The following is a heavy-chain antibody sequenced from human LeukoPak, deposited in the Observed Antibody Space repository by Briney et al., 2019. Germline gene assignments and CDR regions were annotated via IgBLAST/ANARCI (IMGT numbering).Heavy chain of an antibody. D-gene: IGHD3-10*01. CDR3: AKDQNYFGSGSPVY. CDR2: ISGSGSST. CDR1: GFTFSSYA. Sequence: GGSLRLSCAASGFTFSSYAMSWVRQAPGKGLEWVSTISGSGSSTYYADSVKGRFTISRDNSENTLFLQMNSLRAEDTAVYYCAKDQNYFGSGSPVYWGQGTLVTVSS. V-gene: IGHV3-23*01. J-gene: IGHJ4*02.